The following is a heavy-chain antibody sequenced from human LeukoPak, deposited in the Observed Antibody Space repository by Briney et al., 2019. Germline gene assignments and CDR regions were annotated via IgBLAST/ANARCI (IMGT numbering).Heavy chain of an antibody. V-gene: IGHV1-18*01. CDR1: GYTFSSHG. D-gene: IGHD1-26*01. CDR3: AKDIHPGLDSGASCCFDY. Sequence: GASVKVSCKTSGYTFSSHGITWVRQAPGQGLEWMGWVSGYNGNTNYAQNVQGRVTMTTDTSTNTAYMELRSLRSDDKAVYYCAKDIHPGLDSGASCCFDYWGQGTPVTVSS. J-gene: IGHJ4*02. CDR2: VSGYNGNT.